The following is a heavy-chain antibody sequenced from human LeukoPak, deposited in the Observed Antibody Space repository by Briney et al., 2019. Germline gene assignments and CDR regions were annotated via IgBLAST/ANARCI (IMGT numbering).Heavy chain of an antibody. CDR2: IYYSGST. V-gene: IGHV4-59*12. J-gene: IGHJ3*02. CDR1: GGSISSYY. Sequence: SETLSLTCTVSGGSISSYYWSWIRQPPGKGLEWIGYIYYSGSTNYNPSLKSRVTISVDTSKNQFSLKLSSVTAADTAVYYCARGLYDSSGLGAFDIWGQGTMVTVSS. CDR3: ARGLYDSSGLGAFDI. D-gene: IGHD3-22*01.